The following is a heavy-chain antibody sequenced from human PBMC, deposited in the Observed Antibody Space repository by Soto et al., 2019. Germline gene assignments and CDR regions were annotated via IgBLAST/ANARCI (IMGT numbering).Heavy chain of an antibody. J-gene: IGHJ2*01. CDR1: GVSFTDHG. D-gene: IGHD5-12*01. Sequence: QVQLVQSGAEVKKPGSSVKVSCRASGVSFTDHGISWLRQAPGQGREWIGGFTPTFGTAHYAPRFQGRVSITADESKTTASVTLSSLRPEDTAVYFCARGVVSGFEHWYFDLWGRGNLITVSS. V-gene: IGHV1-69*01. CDR3: ARGVVSGFEHWYFDL. CDR2: FTPTFGTA.